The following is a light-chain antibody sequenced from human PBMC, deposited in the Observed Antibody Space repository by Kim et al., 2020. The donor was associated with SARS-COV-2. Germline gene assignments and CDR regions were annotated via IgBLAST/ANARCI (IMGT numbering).Light chain of an antibody. J-gene: IGKJ1*01. Sequence: ATINCKAGQSVLYSSNNKNYLAWYQQKPGQSPKLLIYWASTRESGVPDRFSGSGSGTDFTLTISSLQAEDVAVYYCQQYYSTPPAFGQGTKVDIK. CDR2: WAS. V-gene: IGKV4-1*01. CDR3: QQYYSTPPA. CDR1: QSVLYSSNNKNY.